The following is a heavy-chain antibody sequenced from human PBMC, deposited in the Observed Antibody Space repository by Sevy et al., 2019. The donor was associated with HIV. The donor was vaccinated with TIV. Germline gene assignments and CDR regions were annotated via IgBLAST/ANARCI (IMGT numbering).Heavy chain of an antibody. V-gene: IGHV3-33*01. CDR3: ARGARRSPLDY. J-gene: IGHJ4*02. Sequence: GGSLRLSCAASGFSFSSYGMHWVRQAPGKGLEWVAVIWYDGSNKYYADSVKGRFTISRDNSKNTLYLQMNSLRAEDTAVYYCARGARRSPLDYWGQGPLVTVSS. CDR2: IWYDGSNK. CDR1: GFSFSSYG.